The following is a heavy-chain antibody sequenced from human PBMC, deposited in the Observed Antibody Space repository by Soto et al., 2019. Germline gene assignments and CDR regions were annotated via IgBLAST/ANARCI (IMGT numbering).Heavy chain of an antibody. V-gene: IGHV4-4*02. J-gene: IGHJ4*02. D-gene: IGHD3-10*01. Sequence: PSETLSLTCAVSSGSISSSNWWSWVRQPPGKGLEWIGEIYHSGSTNYNPSLKSRVTISVDKSKNQFSLKLSSVTAADTAVYYCARVPSFGYGSGSYYVYFDYWGQGTLVTVSS. CDR3: ARVPSFGYGSGSYYVYFDY. CDR2: IYHSGST. CDR1: SGSISSSNW.